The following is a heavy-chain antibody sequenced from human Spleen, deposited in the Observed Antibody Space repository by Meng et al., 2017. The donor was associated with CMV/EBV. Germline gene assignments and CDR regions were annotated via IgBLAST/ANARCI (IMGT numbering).Heavy chain of an antibody. CDR2: TNHVGST. CDR1: GGSFSAYY. Sequence: SLTCAVSGGSFSAYYWSWIRQPPGKGLEWIGETNHVGSTNYDPSLKSRVTISVDTSKNQFSLKLSSVTAADTAVYYCARGLSSSSDYWGQGTLVTVSS. V-gene: IGHV4-34*01. D-gene: IGHD6-6*01. J-gene: IGHJ4*02. CDR3: ARGLSSSSDY.